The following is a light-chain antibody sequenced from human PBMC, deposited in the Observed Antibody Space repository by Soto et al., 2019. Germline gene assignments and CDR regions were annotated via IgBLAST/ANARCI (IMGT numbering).Light chain of an antibody. CDR1: QNVLNN. V-gene: IGKV3-15*01. J-gene: IGKJ1*01. CDR3: QQYNNWLGT. CDR2: GAS. Sequence: EIVMTQSPGTLSLSPGERATLSCRASQNVLNNYLSWYQQKLGQAPRLLIYGASTRATGIPARFSGSGSGTEFTLTISSLQSEDFAVYYCQQYNNWLGTFGQGTKVDIK.